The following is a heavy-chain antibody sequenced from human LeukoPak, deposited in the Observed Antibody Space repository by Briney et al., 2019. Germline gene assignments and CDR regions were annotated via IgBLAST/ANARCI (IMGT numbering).Heavy chain of an antibody. CDR2: ISSSSSYI. V-gene: IGHV3-21*01. Sequence: GGSLRLSCAASGFTFSSYSMNWVRQAPGKGLEWVSSISSSSSYIYYADSVKGQFTISRDNAKNSLYLQMNSLRAEDTAVYYCARDGIQLWLRTYYFDYWGQGTLVTVSS. CDR1: GFTFSSYS. J-gene: IGHJ4*02. CDR3: ARDGIQLWLRTYYFDY. D-gene: IGHD5-18*01.